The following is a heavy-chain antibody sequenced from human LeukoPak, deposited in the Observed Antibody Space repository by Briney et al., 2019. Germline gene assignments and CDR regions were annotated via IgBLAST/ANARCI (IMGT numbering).Heavy chain of an antibody. CDR3: ATGSGSYFPFDY. V-gene: IGHV3-53*05. J-gene: IGHJ4*02. Sequence: DSVKGRFTISRDNSKNSLYLQVNSLRSEDTAVYYCATGSGSYFPFDYWGQGTLVTVSS. D-gene: IGHD1-26*01.